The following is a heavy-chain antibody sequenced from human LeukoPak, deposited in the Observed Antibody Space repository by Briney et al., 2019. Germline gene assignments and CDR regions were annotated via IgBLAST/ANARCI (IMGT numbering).Heavy chain of an antibody. CDR2: INHSGST. V-gene: IGHV4-34*01. Sequence: SETLSLTCAVYGGSFSGYYWSWIRQPPGKGLEWIGEINHSGSTNYNPSLKSRVTISVDTSKNQFSLKLSSVTAADTAVYYCARVSSGWSTAYWGQGTLVTVSS. CDR3: ARVSSGWSTAY. D-gene: IGHD6-19*01. CDR1: GGSFSGYY. J-gene: IGHJ4*02.